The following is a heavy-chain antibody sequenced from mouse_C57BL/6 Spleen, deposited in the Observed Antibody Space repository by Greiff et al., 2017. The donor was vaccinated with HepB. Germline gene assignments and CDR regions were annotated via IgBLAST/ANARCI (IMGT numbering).Heavy chain of an antibody. D-gene: IGHD2-4*01. J-gene: IGHJ2*01. Sequence: EVKLMESGAELVRPGASVKLSCTASGFNIKDDYMHWVKQRPEQGLEWIGWIDPENGDTEYASKFQGKATITADTSSNTAYLQLSSLTSEDTAVYYCTTDLYDYEREYYFDYWGQGTTRTVSS. CDR1: GFNIKDDY. CDR3: TTDLYDYEREYYFDY. CDR2: IDPENGDT. V-gene: IGHV14-4*01.